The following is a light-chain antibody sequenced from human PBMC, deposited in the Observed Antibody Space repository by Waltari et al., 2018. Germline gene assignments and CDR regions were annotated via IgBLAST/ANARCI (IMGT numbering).Light chain of an antibody. CDR3: QQYYSTPPT. V-gene: IGKV4-1*01. J-gene: IGKJ2*01. CDR2: WAS. CDR1: QTLLYTSTNKNY. Sequence: DIVMTQSPDSLAVSLGEGATVTCKSRQTLLYTSTNKNYLAWYQQKPGQPPKLLFYWASTRQSGVPDRFTGSGSETDFTLTISSLQAEDVAVYYCQQYYSTPPTFGQGTKLEI.